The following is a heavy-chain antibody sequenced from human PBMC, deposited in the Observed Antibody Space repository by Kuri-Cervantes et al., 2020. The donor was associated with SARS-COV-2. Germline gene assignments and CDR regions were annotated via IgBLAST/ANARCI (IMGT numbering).Heavy chain of an antibody. V-gene: IGHV4-61*02. J-gene: IGHJ4*02. CDR3: ARSRDGYSYNY. Sequence: SCAVSGVSVAGGTYYWAWIRQPAGKGLEWIGRVYPSGGTNNNPSLKRRVTMSVDTSKNQFSLKLTSVTAADTAVYYCARSRDGYSYNYWGQGTLVTVSS. D-gene: IGHD5-24*01. CDR2: VYPSGGT. CDR1: GVSVAGGTYY.